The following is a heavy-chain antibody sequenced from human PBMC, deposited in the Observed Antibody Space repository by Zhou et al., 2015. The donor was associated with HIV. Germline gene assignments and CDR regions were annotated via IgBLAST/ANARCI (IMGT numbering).Heavy chain of an antibody. CDR2: IIPIFGTA. J-gene: IGHJ4*02. CDR1: GGTFSSYA. Sequence: QVQLVQSGAEVKKPGSSVKVSCKASGGTFSSYAISWVRQAPGQGLEWMGGIIPIFGTANYAQKFQGRVTITADESTSTAYMELSSLRSEDTAVYYCAREITMVQVDGNYFDYWGQGTLVTVSS. V-gene: IGHV1-69*01. CDR3: AREITMVQVDGNYFDY. D-gene: IGHD3-10*01.